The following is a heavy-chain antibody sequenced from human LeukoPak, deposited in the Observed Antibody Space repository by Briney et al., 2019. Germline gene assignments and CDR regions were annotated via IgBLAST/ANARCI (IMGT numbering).Heavy chain of an antibody. CDR1: SGSFSGYY. D-gene: IGHD6-13*01. CDR2: INHSGST. Sequence: SETLSLTCAVYSGSFSGYYWTWIRQPPGKGLEWIGEINHSGSTNYNPSLKSRVTISVDTSKNQFSLKVRSVTAADTAVYSRARGSDSSPGYYYGLDVWGQGTTVTVSS. V-gene: IGHV4-34*01. CDR3: ARGSDSSPGYYYGLDV. J-gene: IGHJ6*02.